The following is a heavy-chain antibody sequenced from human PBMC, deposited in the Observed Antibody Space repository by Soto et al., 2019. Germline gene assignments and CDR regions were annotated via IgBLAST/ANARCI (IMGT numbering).Heavy chain of an antibody. CDR1: GLTVTSNY. J-gene: IGHJ6*02. Sequence: VGSLNISCRACGLTVTSNYMTWVRPAPGKGLAWVSVIYRSGATYYPDSVRGRFTASRDSSHNTLYLQMDSLRVEDTAVYYCARDSGMIRGSYGMDVWGQGTTVTVSS. CDR3: ARDSGMIRGSYGMDV. CDR2: IYRSGAT. D-gene: IGHD3-10*01. V-gene: IGHV3-53*01.